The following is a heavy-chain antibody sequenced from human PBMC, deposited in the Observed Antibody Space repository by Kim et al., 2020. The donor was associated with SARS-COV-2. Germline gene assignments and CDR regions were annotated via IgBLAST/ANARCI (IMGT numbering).Heavy chain of an antibody. J-gene: IGHJ4*02. V-gene: IGHV1-69*10. CDR3: ASEKQDKSGFYFDY. D-gene: IGHD3-3*01. CDR1: GGTLSTYS. CDR2: IIPGLDIA. Sequence: SVKVSCKASGGTLSTYSFNWVRQAPGHGLEWMGRIIPGLDIANYAQSFQGRVTITADKSTSTGYLELSSLRSEDTAVYYCASEKQDKSGFYFDYWGQGTLVTVSS.